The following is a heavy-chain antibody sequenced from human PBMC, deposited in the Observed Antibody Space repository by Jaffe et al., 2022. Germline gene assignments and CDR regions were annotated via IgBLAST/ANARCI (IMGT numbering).Heavy chain of an antibody. CDR3: ARGLTGSHTGGVSSDI. D-gene: IGHD1-26*01. V-gene: IGHV3-74*01. Sequence: EVQLVESGGGLVQPGGSLRLSCAASGFTLSNYWMHWVRQAPGKGLVWVARINTDGTTTTYADSVKGRFTVFRDKAKTTLSLQMNSLRADDTAVYYCARGLTGSHTGGVSSDIWGQGTMVTVSS. CDR2: INTDGTTT. CDR1: GFTLSNYW. J-gene: IGHJ3*02.